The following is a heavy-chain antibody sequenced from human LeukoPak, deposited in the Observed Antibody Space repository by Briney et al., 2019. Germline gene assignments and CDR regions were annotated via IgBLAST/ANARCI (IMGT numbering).Heavy chain of an antibody. CDR3: ARTDYYDSSGLYYYGMDV. Sequence: GGSLRLSCAASGFTFSSYGMHWVRQAPGKGLEWVAVIWYDGSNKYYADSVKGRFTTSRDNSKNTLYLQMNSLRAEDTAVYYCARTDYYDSSGLYYYGMDVWGQGTTVTVSS. V-gene: IGHV3-33*01. CDR2: IWYDGSNK. J-gene: IGHJ6*02. CDR1: GFTFSSYG. D-gene: IGHD3-22*01.